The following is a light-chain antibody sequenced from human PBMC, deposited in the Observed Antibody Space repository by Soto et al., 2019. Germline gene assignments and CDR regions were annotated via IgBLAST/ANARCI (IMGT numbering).Light chain of an antibody. Sequence: QSALTQPRSVSGSPGQSVTISCTGTSSDVGGYNYVSWYQQHPGKAPKLMIYDVSKRPSGVPDRFSGSKSGNTASLTISGLQAEDEADYYCCSYVGRSYVFGTGTQLTVL. CDR1: SSDVGGYNY. CDR3: CSYVGRSYV. V-gene: IGLV2-11*01. J-gene: IGLJ1*01. CDR2: DVS.